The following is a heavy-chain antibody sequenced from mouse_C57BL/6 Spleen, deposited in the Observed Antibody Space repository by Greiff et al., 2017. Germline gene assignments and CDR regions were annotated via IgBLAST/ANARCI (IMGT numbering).Heavy chain of an antibody. Sequence: VQLQQPGAELVKPGASVKLSCKASGYTFTSYWMHWVKQRPGQGLEWIGMIHPNSGSTNYNEKFKSKATLTVDKSSSTAYMQLSSLTSEDSAVYYCAREATVVAPYAMDYWGQGTSVTVSS. J-gene: IGHJ4*01. CDR1: GYTFTSYW. V-gene: IGHV1-64*01. D-gene: IGHD1-1*01. CDR2: IHPNSGST. CDR3: AREATVVAPYAMDY.